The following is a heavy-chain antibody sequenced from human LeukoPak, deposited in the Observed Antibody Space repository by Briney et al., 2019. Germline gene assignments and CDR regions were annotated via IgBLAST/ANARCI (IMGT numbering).Heavy chain of an antibody. V-gene: IGHV1-3*03. D-gene: IGHD6-6*01. CDR1: GYTFTSYA. CDR3: ARGEIFKSLSSSRFDY. Sequence: ASVKVSCKASGYTFTSYAMHWVRQAPGQRLEWMGWINAGNGNTKYSQEFQGRVTITRDTSASTAYMELSSLRSEDMAVYYCARGEIFKSLSSSRFDYWGQGTLVTVSS. CDR2: INAGNGNT. J-gene: IGHJ4*02.